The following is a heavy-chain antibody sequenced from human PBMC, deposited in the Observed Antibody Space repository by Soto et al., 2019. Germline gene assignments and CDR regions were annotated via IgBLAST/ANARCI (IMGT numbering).Heavy chain of an antibody. CDR1: GFTFSSYA. J-gene: IGHJ4*02. D-gene: IGHD2-21*02. V-gene: IGHV3-30-3*01. Sequence: VQLVEPGGGLVQPGGSLRLSCAASGFTFSSYAMHWVRQAPGKGLEWVAVISYDGSNKYYADSVKGRFTISRDNSKNTLYLQMNSLRAEDTAVYYCARESVTATFDYWGQGTLVTVSS. CDR2: ISYDGSNK. CDR3: ARESVTATFDY.